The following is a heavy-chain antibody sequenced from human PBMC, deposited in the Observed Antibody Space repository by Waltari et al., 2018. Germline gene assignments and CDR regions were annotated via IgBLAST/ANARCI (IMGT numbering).Heavy chain of an antibody. D-gene: IGHD2-15*01. CDR2: INHSGST. CDR3: ARATVVVVVAATYYYYGMDV. V-gene: IGHV4-34*01. CDR1: GGSFSGYY. J-gene: IGHJ6*02. Sequence: QVQLQQWGAGLLKPSETLSLTCAVYGGSFSGYYWSWIRQPPGKGLEWIGKINHSGSTNDNPALKSRVTISVDTSKNQFSLKLSSVTAADTAVYYCARATVVVVVAATYYYYGMDVWGQGTTVTVSS.